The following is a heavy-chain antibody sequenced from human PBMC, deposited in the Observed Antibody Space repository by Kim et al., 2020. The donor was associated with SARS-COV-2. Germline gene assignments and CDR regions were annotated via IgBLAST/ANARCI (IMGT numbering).Heavy chain of an antibody. D-gene: IGHD6-13*01. V-gene: IGHV4-4*02. CDR3: ARDPGIAAAGEYYFDY. Sequence: SETLSLTCAVSGGSISSSNWWSWVRQPPGKGLEWIGEIYHSGSTNYNPSLKSRVTISVDKSKNQFSLKLSSVTAADTAVYYCARDPGIAAAGEYYFDYWGQGTLVTVSS. CDR2: IYHSGST. J-gene: IGHJ4*02. CDR1: GGSISSSNW.